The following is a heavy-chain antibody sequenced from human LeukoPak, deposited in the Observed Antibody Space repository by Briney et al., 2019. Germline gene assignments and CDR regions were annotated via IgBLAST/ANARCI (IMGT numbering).Heavy chain of an antibody. Sequence: ASVKVSCKASGYILTGYYIHWVRQAPGRGLEWMGWINPNSGGTNYAQKFQGRITMTRDTSISTAYMELSSLRSDDTAVYSCARGRPPTVADAFDIWGQGTMVTVSS. CDR2: INPNSGGT. J-gene: IGHJ3*02. V-gene: IGHV1-2*02. CDR3: ARGRPPTVADAFDI. CDR1: GYILTGYY. D-gene: IGHD6-19*01.